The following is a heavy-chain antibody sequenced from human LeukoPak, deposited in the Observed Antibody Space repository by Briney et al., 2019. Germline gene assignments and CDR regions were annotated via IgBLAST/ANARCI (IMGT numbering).Heavy chain of an antibody. CDR3: ARDLLNYGSAYYDVGIFDS. CDR2: ISKDGRKN. CDR1: GFSFSTSG. J-gene: IGHJ4*02. Sequence: GGSLRLSCEASGFSFSTSGVHWVRQAPGKGLEWMAVISKDGRKNHYADSVKGRFTVSRDNSKSTLFLQMNSLRPEDTAIYYCARDLLNYGSAYYDVGIFDSWGQGTLVNVSS. V-gene: IGHV3-30*04. D-gene: IGHD3-10*01.